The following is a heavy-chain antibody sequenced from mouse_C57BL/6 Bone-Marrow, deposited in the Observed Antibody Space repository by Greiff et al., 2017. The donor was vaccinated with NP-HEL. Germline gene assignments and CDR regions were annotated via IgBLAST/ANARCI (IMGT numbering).Heavy chain of an antibody. CDR2: IYPGNSDT. CDR1: GYTFTSYW. V-gene: IGHV1-5*01. J-gene: IGHJ2*01. CDR3: TRERLRRGVDY. D-gene: IGHD2-4*01. Sequence: EVQLQQSGTVLARPGASVKMSCKTSGYTFTSYWMHWVKQRPGQGLEWIGAIYPGNSDTSYNQKFKGKAKLTAVTSASTAYMELSSLTNEDSAFYYCTRERLRRGVDYWGQGTTLTVSS.